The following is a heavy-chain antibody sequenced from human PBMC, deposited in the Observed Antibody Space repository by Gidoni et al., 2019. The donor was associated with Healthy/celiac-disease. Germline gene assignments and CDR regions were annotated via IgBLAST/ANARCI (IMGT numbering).Heavy chain of an antibody. CDR1: GYSISRGYY. J-gene: IGHJ4*02. V-gene: IGHV4-38-2*01. CDR2: IYHSGST. CDR3: AGGAYCGGDCYRSDY. Sequence: QVQLQESGPGLVKHSETLSITCAVPGYSISRGYYWGWRRQPPGKGLVWIGSIYHSGSTYYIPSLKSRVTISVDTSKNQFSLKLSSVTAADTAVYYCAGGAYCGGDCYRSDYWGQGTLVTVSS. D-gene: IGHD2-21*02.